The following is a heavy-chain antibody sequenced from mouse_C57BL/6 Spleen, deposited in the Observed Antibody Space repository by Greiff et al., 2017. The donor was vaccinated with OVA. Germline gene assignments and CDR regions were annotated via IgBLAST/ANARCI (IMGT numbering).Heavy chain of an antibody. V-gene: IGHV7-3*01. CDR1: GFTFTDYY. CDR2: IRNKANGYTT. J-gene: IGHJ3*01. D-gene: IGHD2-4*01. CDR3: ARSHDYDAWFAY. Sequence: EVKLMESGGGLVQPGGSLSLSCAASGFTFTDYYMSWVRQPPGKALEWLGFIRNKANGYTTEYSASVKGRFTISRDNSQSILYLQMNALRAEDSATYYCARSHDYDAWFAYWGQGTLVTVSA.